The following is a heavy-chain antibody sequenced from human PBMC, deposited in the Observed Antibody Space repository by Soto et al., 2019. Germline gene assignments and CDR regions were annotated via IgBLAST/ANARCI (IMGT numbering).Heavy chain of an antibody. J-gene: IGHJ4*02. V-gene: IGHV4-30-4*01. D-gene: IGHD5-12*01. Sequence: QVQLQESGPGLVKPSQTLSLICTVSGGFISNGDYHWSWIRQPPGKGLEWIGYTYPSGITYYNASVRSRVTISIDASTNQVSLQLNSVPAADKAVDYFARECGYDSPHGCWGQGTLCTVS. CDR1: GGFISNGDYH. CDR3: ARECGYDSPHGC. CDR2: TYPSGIT.